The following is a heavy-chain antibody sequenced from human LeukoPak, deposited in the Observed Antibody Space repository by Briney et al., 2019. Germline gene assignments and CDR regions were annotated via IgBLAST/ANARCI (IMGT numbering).Heavy chain of an antibody. CDR3: ARASAWTYYYDSSAKTVPDY. V-gene: IGHV1-18*01. Sequence: ASVKVSCKASGGTFSSYAISWVRQAPGQGLEWMGWISAYNGNTNYAQKLQGRVTMTTDTSTSTAYMELRSLRSDDTAAYYCARASAWTYYYDSSAKTVPDYWGQGTLVTVSS. D-gene: IGHD3-22*01. CDR2: ISAYNGNT. CDR1: GGTFSSYA. J-gene: IGHJ4*02.